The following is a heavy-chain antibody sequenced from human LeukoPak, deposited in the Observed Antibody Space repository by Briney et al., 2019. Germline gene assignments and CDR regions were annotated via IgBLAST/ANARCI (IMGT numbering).Heavy chain of an antibody. CDR1: GYSFTSYW. Sequence: GGSLKISCKGSGYSFTSYWIGWVRQMPGKGLEWMGIIYPGDSDTRYSPSFQGRVTISADKSISTAYLQWSSLKASDTAMYYCARSYGSGSPSLGFDPWGQGTLVTVSS. V-gene: IGHV5-51*01. J-gene: IGHJ5*02. CDR2: IYPGDSDT. D-gene: IGHD3-10*01. CDR3: ARSYGSGSPSLGFDP.